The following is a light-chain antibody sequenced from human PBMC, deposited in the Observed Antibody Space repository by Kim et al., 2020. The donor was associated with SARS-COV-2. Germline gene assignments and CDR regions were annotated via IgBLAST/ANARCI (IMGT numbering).Light chain of an antibody. CDR1: QSVSGSY. CDR3: QQYGSSPPWT. CDR2: GAS. J-gene: IGKJ1*01. Sequence: LGERATPACRASQSVSGSYLAWDQQKPGQAPRLLIYGASSRATGIPDRCSGSGSGTDFTLTISRLEPEDFAVYSCQQYGSSPPWTFGQGTKVDIK. V-gene: IGKV3-20*01.